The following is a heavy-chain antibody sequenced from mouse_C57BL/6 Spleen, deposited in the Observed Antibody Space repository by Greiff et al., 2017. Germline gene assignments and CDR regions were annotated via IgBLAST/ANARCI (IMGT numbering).Heavy chain of an antibody. CDR3: ARSTYGSSYDYAMDY. Sequence: QVTLKESGPGILQSSQTLSLTCSFSGFSLSTSGMGVSWIRQPSGKGLEWLAHIYWDDDKRYNPSLKSRLTISKDTSRNQVFLKITSVDTADTATYYCARSTYGSSYDYAMDYWGQGTSVTVSS. J-gene: IGHJ4*01. D-gene: IGHD1-1*01. CDR2: IYWDDDK. V-gene: IGHV8-12*01. CDR1: GFSLSTSGMG.